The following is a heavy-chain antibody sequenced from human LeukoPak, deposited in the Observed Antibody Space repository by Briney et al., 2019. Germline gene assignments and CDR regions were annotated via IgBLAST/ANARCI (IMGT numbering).Heavy chain of an antibody. CDR1: GGSFSGYY. CDR3: ARPYYYGSGSYYYMDV. Sequence: PSETLSLTCAVYGGSFSGYYWSWIRQPPGKGLEWIGEINHNGSTNYNPSLKSRVTISVDTSKNQFSLKLSSVTAADTAVYYCARPYYYGSGSYYYMDVWGKGTTVTVSS. CDR2: INHNGST. J-gene: IGHJ6*03. V-gene: IGHV4-34*01. D-gene: IGHD3-10*01.